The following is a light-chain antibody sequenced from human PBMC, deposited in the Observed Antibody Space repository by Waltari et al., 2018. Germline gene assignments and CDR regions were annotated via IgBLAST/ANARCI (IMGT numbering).Light chain of an antibody. CDR3: CSYAGSYNLV. J-gene: IGLJ2*01. V-gene: IGLV2-11*01. CDR2: DVS. Sequence: QSALTQPASVSGSPGQSITISCTGTSSDVGGYNLVSWHQQHPGKAPKFMIYDVSERPSGVPDRFSGSKSGNTASLTISGLQAEDEADYYCCSYAGSYNLVFGGGTKLTVL. CDR1: SSDVGGYNL.